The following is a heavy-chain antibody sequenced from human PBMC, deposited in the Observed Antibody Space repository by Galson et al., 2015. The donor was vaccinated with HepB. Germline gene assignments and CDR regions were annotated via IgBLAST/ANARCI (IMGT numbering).Heavy chain of an antibody. CDR2: INPNSGGT. Sequence: QSGAEVKKPGESLRTSCKASGYTFTGYYMHWVRQAPGQGLEWMGWINPNSGGTNYAQKFQGRVTMTRDTSISTAYMELSRLRSDDTAVYYCARDRGQQLVGGISVWGQGTLVTVSS. V-gene: IGHV1-2*02. J-gene: IGHJ4*02. CDR1: GYTFTGYY. CDR3: ARDRGQQLVGGISV. D-gene: IGHD6-13*01.